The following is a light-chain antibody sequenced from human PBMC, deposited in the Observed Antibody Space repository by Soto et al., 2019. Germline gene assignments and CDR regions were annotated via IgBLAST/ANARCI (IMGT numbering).Light chain of an antibody. CDR1: QSVSSSY. CDR3: QQYGSSPPWT. J-gene: IGKJ1*01. Sequence: EIVLTQSPGTLSLSPGERATLSCRARQSVSSSYLAWYQQKPGQAPRLLIYGASSRATGIPDRFSGSGSGTDFTLTISRLEPEDFAVYYCQQYGSSPPWTFGQGTTVDIK. V-gene: IGKV3-20*01. CDR2: GAS.